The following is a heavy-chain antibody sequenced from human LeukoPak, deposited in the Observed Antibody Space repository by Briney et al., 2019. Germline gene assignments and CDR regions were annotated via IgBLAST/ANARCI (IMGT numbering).Heavy chain of an antibody. CDR3: AKAGVWLPAV. V-gene: IGHV4-4*02. Sequence: SETPSLTCAVSGGSVSSDNWWSWVRQPPGKGLEWIGEIHHSGNTNYSPSLKSRVTISLDKSKNQFSLKLNSVTAADTAVYYCAKAGVWLPAVWGQGTLVTVSS. J-gene: IGHJ4*02. CDR2: IHHSGNT. D-gene: IGHD3-9*01. CDR1: GGSVSSDNW.